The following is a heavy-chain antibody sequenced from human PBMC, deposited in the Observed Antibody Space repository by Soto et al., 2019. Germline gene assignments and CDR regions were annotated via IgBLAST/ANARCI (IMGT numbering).Heavy chain of an antibody. D-gene: IGHD5-18*01. CDR2: ISSSGSTI. CDR1: GFTFSDYY. CDR3: ARDAAVTAMDTTGYYYYYMDV. V-gene: IGHV3-11*01. Sequence: QVQLVESGGGLVKPGGSLRLSCAASGFTFSDYYMSWIRQAPGKGLEWVSYISSSGSTIYYADSVKGRFTISRDNAKNSLYLQMSSLRAADTAVYYCARDAAVTAMDTTGYYYYYMDVWGKGTTVTVSS. J-gene: IGHJ6*03.